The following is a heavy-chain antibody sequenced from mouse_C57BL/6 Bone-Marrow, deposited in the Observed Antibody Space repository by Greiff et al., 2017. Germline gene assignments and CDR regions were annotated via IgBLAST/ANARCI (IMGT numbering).Heavy chain of an antibody. CDR1: GYTFTDYY. D-gene: IGHD1-1*01. V-gene: IGHV1-77*01. Sequence: VKLMESGAELVKPGASVKISCKASGYTFTDYYINWVKQRPGKGLEWIGKIGPGSGSTYYNEKFKGKATLTADKSSSTAYMQLSSLTSEDSAVYFCAKFITTVLDYFDYWGQGTTLTVSS. J-gene: IGHJ2*01. CDR2: IGPGSGST. CDR3: AKFITTVLDYFDY.